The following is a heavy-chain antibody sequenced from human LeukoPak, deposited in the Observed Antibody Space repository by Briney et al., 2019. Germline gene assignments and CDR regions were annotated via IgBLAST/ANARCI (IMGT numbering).Heavy chain of an antibody. CDR3: ARTYYYDSSGYLY. D-gene: IGHD3-22*01. CDR1: GGTFSSYA. V-gene: IGHV1-18*01. J-gene: IGHJ4*02. Sequence: ASVKVSCKASGGTFSSYAISWVRQAPGQGLEWMGWISAYNGNTNYAQKLQGRVTMTTDTSTSTAYMELRSLRSDDTAVYYCARTYYYDSSGYLYRGQGTLVTVSS. CDR2: ISAYNGNT.